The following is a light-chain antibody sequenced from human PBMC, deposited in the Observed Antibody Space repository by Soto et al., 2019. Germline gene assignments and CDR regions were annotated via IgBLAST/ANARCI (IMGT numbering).Light chain of an antibody. Sequence: EIVFTQSPGILSLSPGERASLSCGASQSISSSFLAWYQQKPGQAPRLLIYGASSRATGIPDRFSGSGSETDLTITISRLEPEDFEVYYCQQYGSSPITFGQGTRLEIK. CDR3: QQYGSSPIT. V-gene: IGKV3-20*01. J-gene: IGKJ5*01. CDR1: QSISSSF. CDR2: GAS.